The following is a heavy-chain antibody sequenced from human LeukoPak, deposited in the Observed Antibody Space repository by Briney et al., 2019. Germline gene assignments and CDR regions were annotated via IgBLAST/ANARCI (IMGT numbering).Heavy chain of an antibody. CDR2: IYSGGST. CDR1: GFTVSSNY. D-gene: IGHD3-22*01. Sequence: PGGSLRLSCAASGFTVSSNYMSGVRQAPGKGLEWVSVIYSGGSTYYADSVKGRFTISRDNSKNTLYLQMNSLRAEDTAVYYCARAYYYDSSGYYPFDYWGQGTLVTVSS. J-gene: IGHJ4*02. V-gene: IGHV3-53*01. CDR3: ARAYYYDSSGYYPFDY.